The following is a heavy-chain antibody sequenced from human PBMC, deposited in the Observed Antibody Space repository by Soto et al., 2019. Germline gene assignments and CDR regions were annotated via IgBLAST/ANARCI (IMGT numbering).Heavy chain of an antibody. Sequence: PGGSLRLSCAASGFTFSSYAMHWVRQAPGKGLEYVSAISSNGGSTYYANSVKGRFTISRDNSKNTLYLQMGSLRAEDMAVYYCAAGDYDAFDIWGQGTMVTV. V-gene: IGHV3-64*01. CDR1: GFTFSSYA. CDR3: AAGDYDAFDI. J-gene: IGHJ3*02. CDR2: ISSNGGST. D-gene: IGHD4-17*01.